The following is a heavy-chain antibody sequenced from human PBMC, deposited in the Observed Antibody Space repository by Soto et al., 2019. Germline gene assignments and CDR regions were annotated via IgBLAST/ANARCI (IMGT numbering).Heavy chain of an antibody. D-gene: IGHD3-22*01. V-gene: IGHV4-59*08. CDR2: IYYSGST. CDR1: GGSISSYY. Sequence: QVQLQESGPGLVKPSETLSLTCTVSGGSISSYYWSWIRQPPGKGLEWIGYIYYSGSTNYNPSLMSRVTFPVDTSKNQFSRKMSSVTAADTAVYYCARHYYDSSGYYGYFQHWGQGTLVTVSS. CDR3: ARHYYDSSGYYGYFQH. J-gene: IGHJ1*01.